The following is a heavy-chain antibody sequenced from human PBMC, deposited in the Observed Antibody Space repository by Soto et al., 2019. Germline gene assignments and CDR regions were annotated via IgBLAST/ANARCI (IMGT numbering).Heavy chain of an antibody. CDR1: GGTFSSYA. CDR3: ARAYSSSWYVGYYYYGMDV. J-gene: IGHJ6*02. CDR2: IIPIFGTA. V-gene: IGHV1-69*01. D-gene: IGHD6-13*01. Sequence: QGQLVQSGAEVKKPGSSVKVSCKASGGTFSSYAISWVRQAPGQGLEWMGGIIPIFGTANYAQKFQGRVTITADESTSTAYMELSSLRSEDTAVYYCARAYSSSWYVGYYYYGMDVWGQGTTVTVSS.